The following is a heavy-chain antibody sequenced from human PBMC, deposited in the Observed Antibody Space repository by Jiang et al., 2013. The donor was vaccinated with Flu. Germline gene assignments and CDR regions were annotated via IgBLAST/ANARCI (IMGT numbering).Heavy chain of an antibody. J-gene: IGHJ4*02. D-gene: IGHD1-26*01. Sequence: LEWVAAIWYDGSNKYYADSVKGRFTISRDNSKNTLDLQMNSLRVEDTAVYYCARMYSGSYGGIDYWGQGILVTVSS. CDR3: ARMYSGSYGGIDY. CDR2: IWYDGSNK. V-gene: IGHV3-33*01.